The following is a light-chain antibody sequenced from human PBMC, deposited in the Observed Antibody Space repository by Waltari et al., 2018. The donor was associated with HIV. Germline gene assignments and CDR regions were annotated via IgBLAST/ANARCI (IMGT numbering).Light chain of an antibody. CDR2: DNN. CDR3: GTWDRSLSGAV. V-gene: IGLV1-51*01. Sequence: QSVLTQPPPVSAAPGPKVNLSCSRRNPNIANDYLSWYQHLPGAAPTLLIYDNNKRPSGMPYRFSGSKSGTSATLDITGLQTGDEADYYCGTWDRSLSGAVFGGGTRLTVL. J-gene: IGLJ2*01. CDR1: NPNIANDY.